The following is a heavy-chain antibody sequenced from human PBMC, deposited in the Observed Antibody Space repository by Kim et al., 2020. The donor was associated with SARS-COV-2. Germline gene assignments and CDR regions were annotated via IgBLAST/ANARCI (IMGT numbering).Heavy chain of an antibody. CDR3: VRGYSSTYRFDN. CDR1: GLIFNVYS. V-gene: IGHV3-74*03. Sequence: GGSLRLSCAVSGLIFNVYSFHWVRQTPRKGLEWISYIDLDGTNTAYAGSVQGRFFVSRDNAKDTVFLEMNSLRVEDTAVYYCVRGYSSTYRFDNWGQGTPVTVSS. CDR2: IDLDGTNT. D-gene: IGHD3-10*01. J-gene: IGHJ4*02.